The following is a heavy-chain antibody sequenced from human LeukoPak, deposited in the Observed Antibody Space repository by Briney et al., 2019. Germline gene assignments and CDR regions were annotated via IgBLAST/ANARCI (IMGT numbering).Heavy chain of an antibody. V-gene: IGHV3-30*18. CDR2: ISYDGSNK. D-gene: IGHD3-9*01. J-gene: IGHJ6*04. CDR3: AKGKGDYDILTGDFYYYGMDV. CDR1: GFTFGSYG. Sequence: GGSLRLSCAASGFTFGSYGMHWVRQAPGKGLEWVAVISYDGSNKYYADSVKGRFTISRDNSKNTLYLQMNSLRAEDTAVYYCAKGKGDYDILTGDFYYYGMDVWGKGTTVTVSS.